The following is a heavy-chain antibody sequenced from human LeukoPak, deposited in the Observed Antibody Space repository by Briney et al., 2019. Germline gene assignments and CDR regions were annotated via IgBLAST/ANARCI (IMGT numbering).Heavy chain of an antibody. J-gene: IGHJ3*02. Sequence: GGSLRLSCAASGFTFSSYSMNWVRQSPGKRLEWVSSISSSSSYIYYADSVKGRFTISRDNAKNSLYLQMNSLRAEDTAVYYCARDSGSAAFDIWGQGTMVTVSS. CDR3: ARDSGSAAFDI. D-gene: IGHD3-10*01. V-gene: IGHV3-21*01. CDR2: ISSSSSYI. CDR1: GFTFSSYS.